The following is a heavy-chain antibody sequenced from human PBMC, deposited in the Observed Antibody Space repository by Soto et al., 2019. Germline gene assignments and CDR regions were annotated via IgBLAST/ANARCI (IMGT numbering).Heavy chain of an antibody. CDR2: ISGSGGST. J-gene: IGHJ4*02. V-gene: IGHV3-23*01. CDR1: GFTCSSYG. CDR3: AKLANEYYYDSSGYYYFDY. D-gene: IGHD3-22*01. Sequence: PGGALRLSCAASGFTCSSYGMSWVRQSPGKGLEWVSAISGSGGSTYYADSVKGRFTISRDNSKNTLYLQMNSLRAEDTAVYYCAKLANEYYYDSSGYYYFDYWGQGTLVTVSS.